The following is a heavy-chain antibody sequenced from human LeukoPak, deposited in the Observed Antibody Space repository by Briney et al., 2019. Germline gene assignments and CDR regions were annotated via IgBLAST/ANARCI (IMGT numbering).Heavy chain of an antibody. V-gene: IGHV3-15*01. D-gene: IGHD3-22*01. CDR2: IKSKTDGGTT. J-gene: IGHJ4*02. CDR3: TTADFYDSSGSYLFGQAYYFDY. CDR1: GFTFSNAW. Sequence: PGGSLRLSCAASGFTFSNAWMSWVRQAPGKGLEWVGRIKSKTDGGTTDYAAPVKGRFTISRDDSKNPLYLQMNSLKTEDTAVYYCTTADFYDSSGSYLFGQAYYFDYWGQGTLVTVSS.